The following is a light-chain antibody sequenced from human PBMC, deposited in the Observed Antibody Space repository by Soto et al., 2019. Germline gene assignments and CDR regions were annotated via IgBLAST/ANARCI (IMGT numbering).Light chain of an antibody. J-gene: IGKJ4*01. CDR1: HIFLWSTNNKNY. CDR3: QHYYNTPLT. Sequence: DILMTQSPASLAVSLCERATINFKSSHIFLWSTNNKNYLAWYQQKPGQPPKLLIYWASTRESGVPDRFSGSGSGTDFTLTISGLQAEDVAVYYCQHYYNTPLTFGGGTKVDIK. CDR2: WAS. V-gene: IGKV4-1*01.